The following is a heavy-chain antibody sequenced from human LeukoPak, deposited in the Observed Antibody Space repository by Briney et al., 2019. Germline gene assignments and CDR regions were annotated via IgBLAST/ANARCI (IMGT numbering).Heavy chain of an antibody. CDR3: ARNGTNNYFDY. J-gene: IGHJ4*02. D-gene: IGHD2-2*01. CDR2: IYTGGRT. Sequence: GGSLRLSCAVSGFIVSDYYMYWVRQAPGKSLEWVSVIYTGGRTLYADSVRGRATISRDSPKNTLYLQMDSLRAEDTAVYYCARNGTNNYFDYWGQGTLVTVSS. V-gene: IGHV3-53*01. CDR1: GFIVSDYY.